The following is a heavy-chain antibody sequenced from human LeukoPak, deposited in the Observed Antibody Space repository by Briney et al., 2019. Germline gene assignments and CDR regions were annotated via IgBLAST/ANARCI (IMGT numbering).Heavy chain of an antibody. Sequence: AAVKVSCKASVYTFTNYGISWVRQAPGQGLEWMGWISDYNGNANHAQKFQGRVTMTTDTSTRTAYMEMRRLRSDDTAVYYCARDWGIMATYYFDYWGQGTLVTVSS. D-gene: IGHD5-12*01. CDR2: ISDYNGNA. J-gene: IGHJ4*02. CDR3: ARDWGIMATYYFDY. V-gene: IGHV1-18*01. CDR1: VYTFTNYG.